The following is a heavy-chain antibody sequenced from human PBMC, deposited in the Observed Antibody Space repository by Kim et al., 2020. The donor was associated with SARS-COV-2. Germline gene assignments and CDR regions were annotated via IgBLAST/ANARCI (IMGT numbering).Heavy chain of an antibody. Sequence: GGSLRLSCAPSGFTVSSNYMSWVRQAPGKGLEWVSSIYSAGHTFYADSVKGRFTISRDNSKNTLYLQMNSLRVADTAVYYCARDRFCTNGSCYSDDWGQGTMVTVSS. CDR1: GFTVSSNY. CDR3: ARDRFCTNGSCYSDD. V-gene: IGHV3-53*01. J-gene: IGHJ4*02. CDR2: IYSAGHT. D-gene: IGHD2-15*01.